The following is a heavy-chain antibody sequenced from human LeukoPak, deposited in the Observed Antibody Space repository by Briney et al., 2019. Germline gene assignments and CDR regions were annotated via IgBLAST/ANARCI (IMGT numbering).Heavy chain of an antibody. J-gene: IGHJ4*02. V-gene: IGHV3-48*01. CDR3: ARDGGDYDFWIGYLDY. Sequence: GGSLRPSCAASGFTFSSYSMNWVRQAPGKGLEWVSYISRSSSTIYYADSVKGRFTISRDNAKNSLYLQMNSLRAEDTTVYYCARDGGDYDFWIGYLDYWGQGTLVTVSS. CDR1: GFTFSSYS. CDR2: ISRSSSTI. D-gene: IGHD3-3*01.